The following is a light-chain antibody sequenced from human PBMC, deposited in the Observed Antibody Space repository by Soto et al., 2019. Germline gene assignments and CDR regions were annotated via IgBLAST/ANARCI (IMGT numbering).Light chain of an antibody. V-gene: IGKV1-39*01. J-gene: IGKJ4*01. CDR1: QFISKN. Sequence: DIQMTQSPSSLSASVGDGVTISCRASQFISKNLNWYQQKPGRAPNLLIYAASNLEGGVPSRFSGSGSGTDFALTISGLRPEDFATYYCQQSYSTPLTFGGGTKVETK. CDR3: QQSYSTPLT. CDR2: AAS.